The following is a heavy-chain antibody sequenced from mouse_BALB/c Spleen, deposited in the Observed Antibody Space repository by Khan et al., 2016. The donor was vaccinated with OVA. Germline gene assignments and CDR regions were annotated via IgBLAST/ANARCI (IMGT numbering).Heavy chain of an antibody. CDR2: IIYTGST. J-gene: IGHJ3*01. V-gene: IGHV3-8*02. Sequence: EVQLQESGPSLVKPSQTLSLTCSVTGDSITSGYWNWIRKFPGNKLEYMGHIIYTGSTYYNPSLKSRISITRHTSEHHYYLQLNSVTDEDTATYYCARSTYRFAFVYWGQGTLVTVSA. D-gene: IGHD2-14*01. CDR3: ARSTYRFAFVY. CDR1: GDSITSGY.